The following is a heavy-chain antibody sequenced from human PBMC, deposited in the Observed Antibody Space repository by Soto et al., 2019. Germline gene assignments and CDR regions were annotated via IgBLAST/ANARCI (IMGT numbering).Heavy chain of an antibody. CDR1: GGSISGSGSC. V-gene: IGHV4-39*01. D-gene: IGHD5-12*01. Sequence: PSETLSLTCTVSGGSISGSGSCWGWIRQPPGKGLEWTATVSYSGSTDYDPSLKSRVSISADTSKNQFSLKLSSVTAADTAVYYCARTYSGYEFNWFDPWGQGTLVTVSS. CDR3: ARTYSGYEFNWFDP. J-gene: IGHJ5*02. CDR2: VSYSGST.